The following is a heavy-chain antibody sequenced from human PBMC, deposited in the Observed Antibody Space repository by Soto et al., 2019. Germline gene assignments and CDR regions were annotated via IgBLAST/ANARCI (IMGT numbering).Heavy chain of an antibody. CDR1: GCTFTSSA. CDR3: ADETGRYSYGFDY. J-gene: IGHJ4*02. Sequence: SVKVSCKASGCTFTSSAEQWLRQARGQRLEWIGWIVVGSGNTNYAQKFQGRVTITRHMSTRTAYMEPSSLGSEDTAVYYCADETGRYSYGFDYWGQGTLVTVSS. D-gene: IGHD5-18*01. V-gene: IGHV1-58*01. CDR2: IVVGSGNT.